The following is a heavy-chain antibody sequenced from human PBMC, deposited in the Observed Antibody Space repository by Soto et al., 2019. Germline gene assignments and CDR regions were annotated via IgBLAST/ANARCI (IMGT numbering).Heavy chain of an antibody. CDR1: GGSISSDNFF. CDR2: IYYRGST. CDR3: ARVAIACPSSSCYNHHYYSLDV. Sequence: SETLSLTCTVSGGSISSDNFFWSWIRQPPGEGLEWIGYIYYRGSTYYNPSLESRLTLLVDTSKNQFSLKLRSVTAADTAVYYCARVAIACPSSSCYNHHYYSLDVWGQGTTVTVSS. V-gene: IGHV4-30-4*01. D-gene: IGHD2-2*02. J-gene: IGHJ6*02.